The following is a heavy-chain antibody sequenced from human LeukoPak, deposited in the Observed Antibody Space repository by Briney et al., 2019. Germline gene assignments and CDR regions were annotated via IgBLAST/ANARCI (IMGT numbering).Heavy chain of an antibody. Sequence: PGGSLRLSCATSGFTFSSYWMHWVRQVPGRGLVWVPRINSDGSITDYADSVKGRFTIARDTAQNTLHLQMNSLRVEDTAMYYCAREPGGYYDSSGFLNDWGQGTLVTVSS. D-gene: IGHD3-22*01. J-gene: IGHJ1*01. CDR3: AREPGGYYDSSGFLND. CDR2: INSDGSIT. CDR1: GFTFSSYW. V-gene: IGHV3-74*01.